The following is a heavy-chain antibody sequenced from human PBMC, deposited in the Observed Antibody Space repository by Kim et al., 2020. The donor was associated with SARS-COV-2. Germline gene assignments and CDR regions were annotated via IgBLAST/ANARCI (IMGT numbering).Heavy chain of an antibody. CDR1: GGSISSYY. J-gene: IGHJ4*02. CDR3: ARLVRGYSGRFDY. D-gene: IGHD5-12*01. CDR2: IYYSGST. V-gene: IGHV4-59*08. Sequence: SETLSLTCTVSGGSISSYYWSWIRQPPGKGLEWIGYIYYSGSTNYNPSLKSRVTISVDTSKNQFSLTLSSVTAADTAVYYCARLVRGYSGRFDYWGQGTLVTVSS.